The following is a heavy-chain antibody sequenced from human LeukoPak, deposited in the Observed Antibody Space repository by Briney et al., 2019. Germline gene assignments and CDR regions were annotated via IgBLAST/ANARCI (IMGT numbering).Heavy chain of an antibody. J-gene: IGHJ3*02. CDR2: INPNSGGT. V-gene: IGHV1-2*02. Sequence: GASVKVSCKASGYTFTAYYIHWVRQAPGKGLEWMGWINPNSGGTNFAQKFQGRVTMTRDTSISTAYMELSRLRSDDTAVYYCARDYYDSSGFGAFDIWGQGTMVTVSS. CDR1: GYTFTAYY. CDR3: ARDYYDSSGFGAFDI. D-gene: IGHD3-22*01.